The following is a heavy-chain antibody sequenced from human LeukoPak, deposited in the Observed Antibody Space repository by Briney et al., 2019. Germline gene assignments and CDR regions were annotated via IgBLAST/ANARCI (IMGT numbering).Heavy chain of an antibody. Sequence: ASVKVSCKASGYTFTSYYMHWVRQAPGQGLEWMGIINPSGGSTSYAQKFQGRVTMTRDTSTSTVYMELSSLRSEDTAVYYCAKKELDVLRFLEWLPADYYYYYGMDVWGQGTTVTVSS. CDR1: GYTFTSYY. CDR2: INPSGGST. D-gene: IGHD3-3*01. V-gene: IGHV1-46*01. J-gene: IGHJ6*02. CDR3: AKKELDVLRFLEWLPADYYYYYGMDV.